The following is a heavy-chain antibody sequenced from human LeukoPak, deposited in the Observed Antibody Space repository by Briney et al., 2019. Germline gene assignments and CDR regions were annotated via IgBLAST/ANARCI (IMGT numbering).Heavy chain of an antibody. D-gene: IGHD2-2*01. J-gene: IGHJ5*02. CDR3: ARDPRWLTPDCTSTSCYEDYFDP. V-gene: IGHV4-38-2*02. CDR2: IYHRGSA. Sequence: PSETLSLNSGVSGYSISSGHQWPWIRQSPGKGLESIGRIYHRGSAHYNPSLKSRVSISMDTSKNQLSVNMYSVTAADTAVYYCARDPRWLTPDCTSTSCYEDYFDPWGQGTLVTVSS. CDR1: GYSISSGHQ.